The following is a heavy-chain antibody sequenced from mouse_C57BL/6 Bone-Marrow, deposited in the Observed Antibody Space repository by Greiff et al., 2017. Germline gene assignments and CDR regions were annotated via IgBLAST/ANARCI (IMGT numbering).Heavy chain of an antibody. CDR2: IDPSDSYT. Sequence: QVQLKESGAELVMPGASVKLSCKASGYTFTSYWMHWVKQRPGQGLEWIGEIDPSDSYTNYNQKFKGKSTLTVDKSSSTAYMQLSSLTSEDSAVYYCARERGYAMDYWGQGTSVTVSS. CDR3: ARERGYAMDY. V-gene: IGHV1-69*01. J-gene: IGHJ4*01. CDR1: GYTFTSYW.